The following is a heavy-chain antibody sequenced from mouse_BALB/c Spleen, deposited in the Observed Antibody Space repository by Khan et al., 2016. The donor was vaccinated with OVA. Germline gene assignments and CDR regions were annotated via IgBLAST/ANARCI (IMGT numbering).Heavy chain of an antibody. D-gene: IGHD2-12*01. CDR3: AREAYRYDEYYFDY. Sequence: EVELVESGGGSVKPGGSLKLSCAVSGFTFSSYVMSWIRQTPEKRLEWVASISSGGSTYYPDSVKGRFTISRDNARNVVYLQMSSLGSEDMAMYYCAREAYRYDEYYFDYWGQGTTLTVSS. J-gene: IGHJ2*01. V-gene: IGHV5-6-5*01. CDR1: GFTFSSYV. CDR2: ISSGGST.